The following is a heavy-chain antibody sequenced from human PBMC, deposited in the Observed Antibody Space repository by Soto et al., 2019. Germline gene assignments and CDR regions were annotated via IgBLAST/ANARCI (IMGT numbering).Heavy chain of an antibody. CDR1: GYTFTSYD. D-gene: IGHD3-3*01. CDR2: INACNGNT. Sequence: ASVKVSCKASGYTFTSYDMHWVRQAPGQRLEWMGWINACNGNTKYSQKFQGRVTITRDTSASTAYMELSSLRSEDTAVYYCARDPGGTDFAEWTYYFDYWGQGTLVTVSS. V-gene: IGHV1-3*01. J-gene: IGHJ4*02. CDR3: ARDPGGTDFAEWTYYFDY.